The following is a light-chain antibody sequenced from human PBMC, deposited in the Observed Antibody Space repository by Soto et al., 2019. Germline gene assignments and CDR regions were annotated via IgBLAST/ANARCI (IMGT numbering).Light chain of an antibody. CDR3: QQRSNWPPLT. V-gene: IGKV3-11*01. Sequence: EIALTQSPATLSLSPGERATLSCRASQSVGGFLAWYQQKPGQAPGLLIFDGSIRATGIPARFSGSGSGTDFSLTISSLEPEDFAVYYCQQRSNWPPLTFGGGTKVEIK. J-gene: IGKJ4*01. CDR1: QSVGGF. CDR2: DGS.